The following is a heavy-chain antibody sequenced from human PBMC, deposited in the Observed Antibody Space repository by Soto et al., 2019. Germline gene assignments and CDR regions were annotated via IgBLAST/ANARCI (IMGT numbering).Heavy chain of an antibody. D-gene: IGHD3-22*01. J-gene: IGHJ4*02. CDR2: IKSKTDGGTT. V-gene: IGHV3-15*01. CDR1: GFTFSNAW. Sequence: GGSLRLSCAASGFTFSNAWMSWVRQAPGKGLEWVGRIKSKTDGGTTDYAAPVKGRFTISRDDSKNTLYLQMNSLKTEDTAVYYCTTDDSSGMSFDYWGQGTLVTVSS. CDR3: TTDDSSGMSFDY.